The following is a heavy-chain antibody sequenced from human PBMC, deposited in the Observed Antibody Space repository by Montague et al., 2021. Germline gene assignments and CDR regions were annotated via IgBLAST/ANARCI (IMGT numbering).Heavy chain of an antibody. CDR1: FFPFSPSW. V-gene: IGHV3-7*05. CDR2: IRDDGGAT. CDR3: ARYTYYYCDY. D-gene: IGHD1-26*01. Sequence: SLLLSFSSSFFPFSPSWMSWVRQAPGKGLEWVAHIRDDGGATYHVDSVKGRFTISRDNAKNSLYLQMSSLRTEDTAVYYCARYTYYYCDYWGQGTLVTVSS. J-gene: IGHJ4*02.